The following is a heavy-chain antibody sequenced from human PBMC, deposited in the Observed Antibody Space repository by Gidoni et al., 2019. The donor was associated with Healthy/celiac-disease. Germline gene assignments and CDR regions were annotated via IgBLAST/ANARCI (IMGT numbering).Heavy chain of an antibody. CDR2: INSDGSST. CDR3: ARDFGPDGGGSNDAFDI. Sequence: EVQLVESGGGLVQPGGSLRLSCAASGFTFSSYWMHWVRQAPGKGLVWVSRINSDGSSTSYADSVKGRFTISRDNAKNTLYLQMNSLRAEDTAVYYCARDFGPDGGGSNDAFDIWGQGTMVTVSS. CDR1: GFTFSSYW. J-gene: IGHJ3*02. V-gene: IGHV3-74*01. D-gene: IGHD1-26*01.